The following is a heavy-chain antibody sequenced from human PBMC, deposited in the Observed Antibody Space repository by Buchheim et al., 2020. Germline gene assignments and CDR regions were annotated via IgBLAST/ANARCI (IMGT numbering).Heavy chain of an antibody. Sequence: EVQLVESGGGLVQPGGSLRLSCAASGFIFSSYEMNWVRQAPGKGLEWVSYISTSGGTTYYADSVKGRFTISRDNAKNSLYLQMSSLKAEDTAVYYCARNTGLDGSYYEYYDIGMDIWGRGAT. J-gene: IGHJ6*02. CDR3: ARNTGLDGSYYEYYDIGMDI. CDR2: ISTSGGTT. CDR1: GFIFSSYE. D-gene: IGHD1-26*01. V-gene: IGHV3-48*03.